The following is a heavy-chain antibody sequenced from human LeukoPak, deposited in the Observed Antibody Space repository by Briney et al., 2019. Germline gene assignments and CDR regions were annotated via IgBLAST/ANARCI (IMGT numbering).Heavy chain of an antibody. Sequence: PGGSLRLSCAASGFTFSSYWMHWVRQAPGKGLVWVSRINSGGSSTSYADSVKGRFTISRDNAKNTLYLQMNSLRAEDTAMYYCARDRGYCSGGSCYYPDNWFDPWGQGTLVTVFS. D-gene: IGHD2-15*01. CDR1: GFTFSSYW. CDR2: INSGGSST. V-gene: IGHV3-74*01. CDR3: ARDRGYCSGGSCYYPDNWFDP. J-gene: IGHJ5*02.